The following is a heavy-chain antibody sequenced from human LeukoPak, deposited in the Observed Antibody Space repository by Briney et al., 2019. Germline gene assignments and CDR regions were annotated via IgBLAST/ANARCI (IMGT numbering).Heavy chain of an antibody. D-gene: IGHD2-8*02. CDR2: IYYSGST. V-gene: IGHV4-59*01. J-gene: IGHJ1*01. CDR1: GGSISSYY. Sequence: SETLSLTCTVSGGSISSYYWSWIRQPPGKGLEWIGYIYYSGSTNYNPSLKSRVTISVDTSKNQFSLKLSSVTAADTAVYYCARAGTGYLQHWGQGTLVTVSS. CDR3: ARAGTGYLQH.